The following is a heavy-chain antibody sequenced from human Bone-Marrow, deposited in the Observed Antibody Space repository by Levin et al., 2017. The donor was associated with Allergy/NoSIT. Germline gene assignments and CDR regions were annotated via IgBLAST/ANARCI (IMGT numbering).Heavy chain of an antibody. Sequence: PSETLSLTCTVSGDSISSYYWSWVRQSPGKGLEWIGYISDSGKTNYNPSLKSRVTMSVDTSKNQFSLKLTSVTAADTAVYYCARGRVPNRLRSDYWGQGTLVTVSS. J-gene: IGHJ4*02. V-gene: IGHV4-59*01. CDR3: ARGRVPNRLRSDY. D-gene: IGHD2-2*01. CDR2: ISDSGKT. CDR1: GDSISSYY.